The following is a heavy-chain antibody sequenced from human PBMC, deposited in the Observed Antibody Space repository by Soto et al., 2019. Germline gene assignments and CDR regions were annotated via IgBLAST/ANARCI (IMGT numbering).Heavy chain of an antibody. CDR1: GFTFSSYS. CDR2: ISSSSSYI. V-gene: IGHV3-21*01. Sequence: GGSLRLSCAASGFTFSSYSMNWVRQAPGKGLEWVSSISSSSSYIYYADSVKGRFTISRDNARNSLYLQMNSLGAEDTAVYYCARGIIAAAGTTSHYWGQGTLVTVSS. CDR3: ARGIIAAAGTTSHY. D-gene: IGHD6-13*01. J-gene: IGHJ4*02.